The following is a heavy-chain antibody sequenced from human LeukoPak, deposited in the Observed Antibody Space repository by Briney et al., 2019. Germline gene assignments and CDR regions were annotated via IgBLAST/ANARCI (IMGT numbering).Heavy chain of an antibody. J-gene: IGHJ4*02. CDR2: ISGSGGRT. Sequence: GGSLGLSCAASGFTFSSYAMSWVRQAPGKGLEWVSAISGSGGRTYYADSVKGRFTISRDNSRNTVYLQMTSLRAEDTAVYYCASRGHVGSGTYSPYDYWGQGTLVTVSS. CDR1: GFTFSSYA. V-gene: IGHV3-23*01. D-gene: IGHD3-10*01. CDR3: ASRGHVGSGTYSPYDY.